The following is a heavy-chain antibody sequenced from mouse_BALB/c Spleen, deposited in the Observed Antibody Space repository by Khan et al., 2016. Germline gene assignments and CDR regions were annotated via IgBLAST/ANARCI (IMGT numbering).Heavy chain of an antibody. D-gene: IGHD2-2*01. V-gene: IGHV1-80*01. J-gene: IGHJ2*01. CDR1: GYAFSIYW. CDR2: IYPGDGDT. CDR3: ARSGYGYDS. Sequence: QVQLQQSGAELVRPGSSVKISCKASGYAFSIYWMNWVKQRPGQGLEWIGQIYPGDGDTDYNGKFKDKATLTEDKSSSTAYMQLSRLTHEDSTAYLFARSGYGYDSWGQGTTVTVSS.